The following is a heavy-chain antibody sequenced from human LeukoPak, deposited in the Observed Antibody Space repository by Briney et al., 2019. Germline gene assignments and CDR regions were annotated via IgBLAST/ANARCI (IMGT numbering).Heavy chain of an antibody. Sequence: PGGSLRLSCAASGFTVSSNFMSWVRQAPEKGLEWVSVMYSDGSTYYADSVKGRFTISRDNSKNTVYLQMNSLRVEDTAMYYCARSGIGWFDRGGQGSLVTVSS. CDR3: ARSGIGWFDR. J-gene: IGHJ5*02. D-gene: IGHD3-10*01. CDR2: MYSDGST. CDR1: GFTVSSNF. V-gene: IGHV3-53*01.